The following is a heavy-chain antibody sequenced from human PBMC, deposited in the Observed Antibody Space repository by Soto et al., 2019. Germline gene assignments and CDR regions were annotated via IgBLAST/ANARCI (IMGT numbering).Heavy chain of an antibody. V-gene: IGHV3-23*01. D-gene: IGHD2-21*01. CDR3: VRRAGGAVVWYYDL. J-gene: IGHJ2*01. CDR1: GFIFNNYA. CDR2: VSGRGGSA. Sequence: EVQLLESGGGLVQRGGSLRLSCAASGFIFNNYAMTWVRQAPGKGLEWVARVSGRGGSAYYADSVKGRLTISRYNSNNTLYLQMTNVRGADTAVYYCVRRAGGAVVWYYDLWGRGTLVSVFS.